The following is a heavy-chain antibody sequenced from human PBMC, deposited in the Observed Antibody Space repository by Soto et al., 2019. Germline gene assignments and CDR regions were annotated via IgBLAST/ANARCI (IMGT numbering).Heavy chain of an antibody. D-gene: IGHD6-19*01. CDR1: GGSFTGYL. CDR3: ARVAAVAGGFYYGMGV. V-gene: IGHV4-34*01. CDR2: TSHRGVT. J-gene: IGHJ6*01. Sequence: QVQLQQWGAGLLKPSETLSLTCAVYGGSFTGYLWSWIRQPPGKGLEWIGETSHRGVTAYNPSLKSRVTISADTSKNQFSLTLSTVTAADTAVYYCARVAAVAGGFYYGMGVWGQGTTVTVSS.